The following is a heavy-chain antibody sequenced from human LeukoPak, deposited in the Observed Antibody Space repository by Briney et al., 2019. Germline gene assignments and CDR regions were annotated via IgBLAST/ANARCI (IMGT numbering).Heavy chain of an antibody. CDR2: INPSGGST. CDR3: ATFDILTGYHIPPFDY. CDR1: GYTFTSYY. V-gene: IGHV1-46*03. Sequence: ASVKVSCKASGYTFTSYYMHWVRQAPGQGLEWMGIINPSGGSTSYAQKFQGRVTMTRDTSTSTVYMELSSLRSEDTAVYYCATFDILTGYHIPPFDYWGQGTLVTVSS. D-gene: IGHD3-9*01. J-gene: IGHJ4*02.